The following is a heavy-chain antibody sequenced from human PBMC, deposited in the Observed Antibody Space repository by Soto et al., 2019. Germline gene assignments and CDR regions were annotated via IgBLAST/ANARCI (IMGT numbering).Heavy chain of an antibody. D-gene: IGHD4-4*01. V-gene: IGHV5-51*01. CDR3: ARNNYQSDI. Sequence: HGDSLKISCQGSGYSFTNDWIGWVLQIPGKGLEWMGIIYPGDSDTRYSPSFQGQVTISADKSISTTSLQWSSLKASDTAIYYCARNNYQSDIWGQGTAVTVSS. CDR1: GYSFTNDW. CDR2: IYPGDSDT. J-gene: IGHJ6*02.